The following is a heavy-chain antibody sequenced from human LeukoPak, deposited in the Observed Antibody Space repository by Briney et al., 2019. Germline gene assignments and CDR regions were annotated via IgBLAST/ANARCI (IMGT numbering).Heavy chain of an antibody. J-gene: IGHJ6*04. D-gene: IGHD2-2*01. CDR3: ARNAVPDRPFSGMDV. CDR2: IIPIFGTA. Sequence: SVKVSCKASGGTFSSYATSWVRQAPGQGLEWMGGIIPIFGTANYAQKFQGRVTITADESTSTAYMELSSLRSEDTAVYYCARNAVPDRPFSGMDVWGKGTTVTVSS. CDR1: GGTFSSYA. V-gene: IGHV1-69*01.